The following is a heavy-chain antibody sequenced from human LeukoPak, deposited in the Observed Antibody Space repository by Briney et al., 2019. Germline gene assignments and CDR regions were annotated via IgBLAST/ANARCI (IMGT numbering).Heavy chain of an antibody. CDR3: ARQMEGLRFLEWLMGDAFDI. CDR2: INHSGST. D-gene: IGHD3-3*01. J-gene: IGHJ3*02. V-gene: IGHV4-34*01. CDR1: GGSFSGYY. Sequence: SETLSLTCAVYGGSFSGYYWSWIRQPPGKGLEWIGEINHSGSTNYNPSLKSRVTISVDTSKNQFSLKLSSVTAADTAVYYCARQMEGLRFLEWLMGDAFDIWGQGTMVTVSS.